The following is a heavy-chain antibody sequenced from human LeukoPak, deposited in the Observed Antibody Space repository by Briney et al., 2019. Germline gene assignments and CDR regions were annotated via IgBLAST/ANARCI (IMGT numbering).Heavy chain of an antibody. J-gene: IGHJ4*02. D-gene: IGHD6-19*01. CDR2: IWYDGTNR. Sequence: GGSLRLSCAVSGFTFSDYGMHWVRQAPGKGLEWVAVIWYDGTNRYYADSVEGRFTISRDNSKNTLYLQTNSLRAEDTAVYYCARTRYNSGGGDYWGQGTPVTVPP. CDR1: GFTFSDYG. CDR3: ARTRYNSGGGDY. V-gene: IGHV3-33*01.